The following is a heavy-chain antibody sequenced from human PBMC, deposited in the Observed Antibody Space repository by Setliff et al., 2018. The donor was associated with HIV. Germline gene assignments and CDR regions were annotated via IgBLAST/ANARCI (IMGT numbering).Heavy chain of an antibody. J-gene: IGHJ6*02. D-gene: IGHD3-3*01. CDR1: GYIFIRYY. CDR2: INPHTGVT. CDR3: ARDVRDGFEEWFSTLDDGMDV. Sequence: ASVMVSCKTSGYIFIRYYIFWVRQAPGQGLEWMGNINPHTGVTRYAEKFQGRVTMTRDTSISTIYMELSRLRSDDTAVYYCARDVRDGFEEWFSTLDDGMDVWGQGTTVTV. V-gene: IGHV1-2*02.